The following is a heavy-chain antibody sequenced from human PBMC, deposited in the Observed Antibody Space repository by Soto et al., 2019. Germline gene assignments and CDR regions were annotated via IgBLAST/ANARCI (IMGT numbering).Heavy chain of an antibody. Sequence: GGSLRLSCAASGFTFSNYAMHWVRQAPGKGLEWVARTSYDGNNEYYTGSVNGRFTVSRDNSKNTLFLQMNSPRPEDTAVYYCAKDKGVFNWATSYFDYWGQGALVTVSS. CDR1: GFTFSNYA. D-gene: IGHD1-1*01. CDR2: TSYDGNNE. J-gene: IGHJ4*02. V-gene: IGHV3-30*18. CDR3: AKDKGVFNWATSYFDY.